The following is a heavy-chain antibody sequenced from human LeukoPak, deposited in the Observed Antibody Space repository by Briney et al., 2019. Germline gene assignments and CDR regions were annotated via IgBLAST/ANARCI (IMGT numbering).Heavy chain of an antibody. D-gene: IGHD6-13*01. V-gene: IGHV3-74*01. CDR3: ARAPSRHLIAAPDY. CDR2: INGDGSSR. J-gene: IGHJ4*02. CDR1: GFTFSSYW. Sequence: PGGSLRLSCAVSGFTFSSYWMHWVRQAPGEGLVWVSRINGDGSSRSYADSVKGRFTISRDNAKNTLYLQMNSLRAEDTAVYYCARAPSRHLIAAPDYWGQGTLVTVSS.